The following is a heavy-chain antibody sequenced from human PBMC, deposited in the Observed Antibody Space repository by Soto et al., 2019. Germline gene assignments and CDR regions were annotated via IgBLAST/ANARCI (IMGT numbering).Heavy chain of an antibody. J-gene: IGHJ6*02. CDR2: ISYDGSNK. CDR1: GFTFSSYG. D-gene: IGHD6-25*01. V-gene: IGHV3-30*18. Sequence: QVQLVESGGGVVQPGRSLRLSCAASGFTFSSYGMHWVRQAPGKGLEWVAVISYDGSNKYYADSVKGRFTISRDNSKNSLYLQMNSLRAEDTAVYYCAKDMSGATTQQDVCGQGTTVTVAS. CDR3: AKDMSGATTQQDV.